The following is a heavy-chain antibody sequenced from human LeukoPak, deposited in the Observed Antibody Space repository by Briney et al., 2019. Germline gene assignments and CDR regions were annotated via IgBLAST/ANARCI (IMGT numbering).Heavy chain of an antibody. V-gene: IGHV6-1*01. Sequence: WVRQAPGEGXXXXGRTYYRSKWYNDYAISVKSRITINPDTSKNQFSLQLNSVTPEDTAVYYCARDQYSSGWYEYWGQGTLVTVSS. CDR3: ARDQYSSGWYEY. D-gene: IGHD6-19*01. J-gene: IGHJ4*02. CDR2: TYYRSKWYN.